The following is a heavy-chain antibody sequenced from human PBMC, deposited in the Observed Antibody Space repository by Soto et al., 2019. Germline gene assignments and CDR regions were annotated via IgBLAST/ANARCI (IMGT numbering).Heavy chain of an antibody. CDR2: INPSGGST. D-gene: IGHD2-2*02. CDR3: ARAVCSSTSCYSLGHYYYGMDV. CDR1: GYTFTSYY. V-gene: IGHV1-46*01. J-gene: IGHJ6*02. Sequence: GASVKVSCKASGYTFTSYYMHWVRQAPGQGLEWMGIINPSGGSTSYAQKFQGRVTMTRDTSTSTVYMELSSLRSEDTAVYYCARAVCSSTSCYSLGHYYYGMDVWGQGTTVTVSS.